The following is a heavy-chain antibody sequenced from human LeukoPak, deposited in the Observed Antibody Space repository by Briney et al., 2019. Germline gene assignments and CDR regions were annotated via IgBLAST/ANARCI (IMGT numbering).Heavy chain of an antibody. V-gene: IGHV1-69*13. CDR2: IIPIFGTA. J-gene: IGHJ4*02. Sequence: SVKVSCKASGGTFSSYAISWVRQAPGQGLEWMGGIIPIFGTANYAQKFQGRVTITADESTSTAYMELSSLRSEDTAVYYCARKVVPLYYFDYWGQGTLVTVSS. CDR1: GGTFSSYA. CDR3: ARKVVPLYYFDY. D-gene: IGHD2-2*01.